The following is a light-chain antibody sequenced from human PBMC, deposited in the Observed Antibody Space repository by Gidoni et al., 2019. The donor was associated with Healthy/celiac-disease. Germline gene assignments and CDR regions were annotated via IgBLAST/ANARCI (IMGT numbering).Light chain of an antibody. CDR2: AAS. CDR3: QQSYSTPLT. J-gene: IGKJ3*01. Sequence: DIQLTQSPSSLSASVGDRVTITFRASQSISSYLNLYQQKPGKALKLLIYAASSLQSGVPSRFSGSGSGTDFTLTISSLRPEDFATFYCQQSYSTPLTFGPGTKVDIK. V-gene: IGKV1-39*01. CDR1: QSISSY.